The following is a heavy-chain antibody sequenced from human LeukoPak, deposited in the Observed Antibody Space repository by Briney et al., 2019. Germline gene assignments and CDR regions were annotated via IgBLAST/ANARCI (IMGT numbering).Heavy chain of an antibody. J-gene: IGHJ4*02. CDR3: ASYGDYFDY. Sequence: PSETLSLTCAVYGGSFSGYYWSWIRQPPGKGLEWIGEINHSGSTNYNPSLKSRVTISVDTSKSQFSLKLSSVTAADTAVYYCASYGDYFDYWGQGTLVTVSS. CDR2: INHSGST. CDR1: GGSFSGYY. D-gene: IGHD4-17*01. V-gene: IGHV4-34*01.